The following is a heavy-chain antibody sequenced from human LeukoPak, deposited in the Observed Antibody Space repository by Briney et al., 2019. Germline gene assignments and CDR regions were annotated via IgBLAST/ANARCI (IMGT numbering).Heavy chain of an antibody. Sequence: SGTLSLTCAVSGGSISSSSYYWGWIRQPPGKGLEWIGSIYYSGSTYYNPSLKSRVTISVDTSKNQFSLKLSSVTAADTAVYYCARLYYDFWSGYLYYFDYWGQGTLVTVSS. CDR2: IYYSGST. CDR3: ARLYYDFWSGYLYYFDY. J-gene: IGHJ4*02. CDR1: GGSISSSSYY. D-gene: IGHD3-3*01. V-gene: IGHV4-39*01.